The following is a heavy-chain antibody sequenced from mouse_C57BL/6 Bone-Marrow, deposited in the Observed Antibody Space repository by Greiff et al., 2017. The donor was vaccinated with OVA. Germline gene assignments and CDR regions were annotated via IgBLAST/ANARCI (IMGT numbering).Heavy chain of an antibody. CDR3: ARGRIYFDY. CDR1: GYPFTSYG. V-gene: IGHV1-81*01. J-gene: IGHJ2*01. Sequence: VQLQLSGAELARPGASVKLSCKASGYPFTSYGISWVKQRTGQGLEWIGEIYPRSGTTSYNEKFKGKATLTADKSSSTAYMVLRSLTSEDSAVYFCARGRIYFDYWGQGTTLTVSS. CDR2: IYPRSGTT.